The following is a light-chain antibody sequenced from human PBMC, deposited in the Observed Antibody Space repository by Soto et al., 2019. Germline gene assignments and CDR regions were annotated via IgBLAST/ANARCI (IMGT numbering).Light chain of an antibody. J-gene: IGKJ5*01. CDR2: GAS. CDR1: QIVTSSQ. Sequence: EIFLTQSPGTLSLSRWEVVTLSCRAGQIVTSSQLAWYQQKPGQAPRLLVFGASSRVLGIPDRFSGSGSGTDFTLTISRLEPEDFAVYYCHHYGSSPLTFGQGTRLEI. V-gene: IGKV3-20*01. CDR3: HHYGSSPLT.